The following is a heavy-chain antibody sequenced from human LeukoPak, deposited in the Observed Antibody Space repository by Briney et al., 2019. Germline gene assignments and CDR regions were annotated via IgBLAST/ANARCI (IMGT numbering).Heavy chain of an antibody. CDR3: ARDSSGPDY. CDR2: IKQDGSEK. D-gene: IGHD6-19*01. J-gene: IGHJ4*02. CDR1: GFTFSSFW. Sequence: PGGSLRLSCAASGFTFSSFWMSWVRQAPGKGLEWVANIKQDGSEKNYVDSVKGRFTISRDNAKNSLFLQMNNLRAEDTAVYFCARDSSGPDYWGQGTLVTVSS. V-gene: IGHV3-7*01.